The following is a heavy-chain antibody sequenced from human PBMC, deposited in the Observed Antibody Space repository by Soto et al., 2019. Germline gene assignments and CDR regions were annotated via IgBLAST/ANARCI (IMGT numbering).Heavy chain of an antibody. J-gene: IGHJ3*02. CDR3: AKDARIAAAGNDAFDI. CDR2: ISVSGGST. V-gene: IGHV3-23*01. CDR1: GFTFSSYA. D-gene: IGHD6-13*01. Sequence: GGSLRLSCAASGFTFSSYAMSWVRQAPGKGLEWVSAISVSGGSTYYADSVKGRFTISRDNSNNTLFLQMNSLRAEDTAVYYCAKDARIAAAGNDAFDIWGQGTMVTVSS.